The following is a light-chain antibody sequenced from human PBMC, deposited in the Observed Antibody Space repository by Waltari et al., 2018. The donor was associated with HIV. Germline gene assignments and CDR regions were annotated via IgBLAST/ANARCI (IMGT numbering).Light chain of an antibody. CDR2: DAS. Sequence: ERVMTQSPVTLSVSPGERATLSCRASQTVNHNFAWYQQKPGQAPRLLIYDASTRATGIPARFSGSGSGTEFTLTISSLQSEDFAVYYCQHYNNWPLAFGQGTKVEIK. V-gene: IGKV3-15*01. CDR3: QHYNNWPLA. CDR1: QTVNHN. J-gene: IGKJ1*01.